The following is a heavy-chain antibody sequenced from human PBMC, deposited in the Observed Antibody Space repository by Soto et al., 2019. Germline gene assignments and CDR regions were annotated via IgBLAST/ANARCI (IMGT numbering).Heavy chain of an antibody. CDR2: IYSGGST. CDR1: GFTVSSNY. CDR3: ARRPSSYYGMDV. J-gene: IGHJ6*02. Sequence: ETLSLSCAASGFTVSSNYMSWVRQAPGKGLEWVSVIYSGGSTYYADSVKGRFTISRDNSKNTLYLQMNSLRAEDTAVYYCARRPSSYYGMDVWGQGTTVTVSS. V-gene: IGHV3-53*01.